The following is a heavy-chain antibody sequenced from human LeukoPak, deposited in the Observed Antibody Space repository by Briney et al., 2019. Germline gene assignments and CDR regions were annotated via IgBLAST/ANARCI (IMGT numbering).Heavy chain of an antibody. CDR1: GGSFSGYY. V-gene: IGHV4-34*09. D-gene: IGHD5-18*01. CDR3: ARDGLMNAAMVSRRFYYYMDV. CDR2: INHSGST. Sequence: SETLSLTCAVYGGSFSGYYWSWIRQPPGKGLEWIGEINHSGSTNYNPSLKSRVTIPVDTSKNQFSLKLSSVTAADTAVYYCARDGLMNAAMVSRRFYYYMDVWGKGTTVTVSS. J-gene: IGHJ6*03.